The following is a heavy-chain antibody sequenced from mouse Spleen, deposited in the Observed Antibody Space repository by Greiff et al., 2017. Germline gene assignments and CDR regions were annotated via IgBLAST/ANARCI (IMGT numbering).Heavy chain of an antibody. D-gene: IGHD1-2*01. CDR2: INPSSGYT. CDR3: ARGSTATSGYFDV. Sequence: VQLQQSGAELAKPGASVKLSCKASGYTFTSYWMHWVKQRPGQGLEWIGYINPSSGYTKYNQKFKDKATLTADKSSSTAYMQLSSLTYEDSAVYYCARGSTATSGYFDVWGAGTTVTVSS. CDR1: GYTFTSYW. J-gene: IGHJ1*01. V-gene: IGHV1-7*01.